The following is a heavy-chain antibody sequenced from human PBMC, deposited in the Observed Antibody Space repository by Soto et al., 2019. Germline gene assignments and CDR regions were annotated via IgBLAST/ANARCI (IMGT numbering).Heavy chain of an antibody. D-gene: IGHD2-21*01. CDR1: GFRFSTYA. J-gene: IGHJ5*02. V-gene: IGHV3-23*01. CDR3: AQARARYCGIPTCLGVLNR. CDR2: LSRSGETT. Sequence: QLLESGGGLVQPGGSLRLSCEASGFRFSTYAMNWVRQAPGKGLEWVSGLSRSGETTFYADSVKGRSPISRDNSKNTLLLQMDSLRAEDTAFYYWAQARARYCGIPTCLGVLNRWGQGTLVTVTS.